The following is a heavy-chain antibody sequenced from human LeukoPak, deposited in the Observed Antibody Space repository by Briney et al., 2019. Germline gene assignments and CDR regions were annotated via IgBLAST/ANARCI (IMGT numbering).Heavy chain of an antibody. CDR3: ARSDFWSGYYTIGYMDV. V-gene: IGHV4-39*01. J-gene: IGHJ6*03. Sequence: SETLSLTCTVSGGSISSSSYCWGWIRQPPGKGLEWIGSIYYSGSTYYNPSLKSRVTISVDTSKNQFSLKLSSVTAADTAVYYRARSDFWSGYYTIGYMDVWGKGTTVTVSS. CDR1: GGSISSSSYC. D-gene: IGHD3-3*01. CDR2: IYYSGST.